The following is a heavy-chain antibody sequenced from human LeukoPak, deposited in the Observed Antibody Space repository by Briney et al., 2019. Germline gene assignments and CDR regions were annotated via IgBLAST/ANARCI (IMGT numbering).Heavy chain of an antibody. CDR3: AKGLSRYSSGWYGYYYMDV. Sequence: GGSLRLSCAASGFTFSSYGMHWVRQAPGKGLEWVAFIRYDGSNKYYADSVKGRFTISRDNSKNTLYLQMNSLRAEDTAVYYCAKGLSRYSSGWYGYYYMDVWGKGTTVTISS. J-gene: IGHJ6*03. D-gene: IGHD6-19*01. CDR1: GFTFSSYG. CDR2: IRYDGSNK. V-gene: IGHV3-30*02.